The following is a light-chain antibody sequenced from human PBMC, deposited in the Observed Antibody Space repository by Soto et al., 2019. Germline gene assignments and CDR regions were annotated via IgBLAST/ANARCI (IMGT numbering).Light chain of an antibody. CDR3: QQCSEWPIT. V-gene: IGKV3-11*01. CDR1: QSVSNY. CDR2: DAS. J-gene: IGKJ5*01. Sequence: EIVLTQSPATLSLSPVERATLSCRASQSVSNYLAWYQQKPGQAPRLLISDASNRATGIPARFRGSGSGTDFTLTITSLEPEDFAVYYCQQCSEWPITVGQGTRLEIK.